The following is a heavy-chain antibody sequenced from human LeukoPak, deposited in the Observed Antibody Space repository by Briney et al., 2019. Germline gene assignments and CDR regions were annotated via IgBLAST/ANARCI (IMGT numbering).Heavy chain of an antibody. CDR3: ARGYSSSWYPEPNDAFDI. J-gene: IGHJ3*02. Sequence: SVKVSCKASGGTFTTYSLSWVRQAPGQGLEWMGGIIPLAGAPDYAQKFQGRLTISADDYTKKVYMELASLTSEDTAVYYCARGYSSSWYPEPNDAFDIWGQGTMVTVSS. V-gene: IGHV1-69*13. CDR2: IIPLAGAP. D-gene: IGHD6-13*01. CDR1: GGTFTTYS.